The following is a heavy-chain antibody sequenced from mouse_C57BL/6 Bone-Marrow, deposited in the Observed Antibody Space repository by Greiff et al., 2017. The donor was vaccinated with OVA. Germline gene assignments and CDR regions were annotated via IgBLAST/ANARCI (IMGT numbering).Heavy chain of an antibody. V-gene: IGHV10-1*01. CDR2: IRSKSNNYAT. CDR3: VRHNWNYFDY. Sequence: EVQVVESGGGLVQPKGSLKLSCAASGFSFNTYAMNWVRQAPGKGLEWVARIRSKSNNYATYYADSVKDRFTISRDDSESMLYLQMNNLKTEDTAMYYCVRHNWNYFDYWGQGTTLTVSS. J-gene: IGHJ2*01. D-gene: IGHD4-1*01. CDR1: GFSFNTYA.